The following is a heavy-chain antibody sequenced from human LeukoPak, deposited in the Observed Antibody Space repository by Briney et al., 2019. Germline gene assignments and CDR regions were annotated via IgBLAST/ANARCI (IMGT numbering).Heavy chain of an antibody. V-gene: IGHV1-18*01. CDR2: ISAYNGNT. Sequence: GASVTVSCKASGYTFTSYGISWVRQAPGQGLEWMGWISAYNGNTNYAQKLQGRVTMTTDTSTSTAYMELRSLRSDDTAVYYCARGDGMLEWMYNWFDPWGQGTLVTVSS. J-gene: IGHJ5*02. CDR3: ARGDGMLEWMYNWFDP. CDR1: GYTFTSYG. D-gene: IGHD3-3*01.